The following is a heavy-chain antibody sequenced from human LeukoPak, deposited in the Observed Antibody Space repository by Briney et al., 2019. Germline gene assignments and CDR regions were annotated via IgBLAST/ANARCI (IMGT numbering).Heavy chain of an antibody. Sequence: PSGGSLRLSCAASGFTFSSYAMSWVRQAPGKGLEWVSAISGSRGSGGSTYFADSVKGRFTISRDNSKNTLYLQMNSLRAEDTAVYYCAKPSIAEPYYYYYMDVWGKGTTVTVSS. V-gene: IGHV3-23*01. J-gene: IGHJ6*03. D-gene: IGHD6-6*01. CDR1: GFTFSSYA. CDR2: ISGSRGSGGST. CDR3: AKPSIAEPYYYYYMDV.